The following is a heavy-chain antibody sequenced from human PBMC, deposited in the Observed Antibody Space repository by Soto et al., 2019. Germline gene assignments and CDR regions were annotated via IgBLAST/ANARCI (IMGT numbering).Heavy chain of an antibody. Sequence: SETLSLTCTVSGGSISSSSYYWGWIRQPPGKGLEWIGSIYYSGSTYYNPSLKSRVTISVDTSKNQFSLKLSSVTAADTAVYYCARRLVRAGTMVRGVIRDYWGQGTLVTVSS. CDR2: IYYSGST. J-gene: IGHJ4*02. CDR3: ARRLVRAGTMVRGVIRDY. CDR1: GGSISSSSYY. D-gene: IGHD3-10*01. V-gene: IGHV4-39*01.